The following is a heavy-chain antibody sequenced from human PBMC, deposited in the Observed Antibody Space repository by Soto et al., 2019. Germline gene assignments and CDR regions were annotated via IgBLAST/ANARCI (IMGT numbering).Heavy chain of an antibody. V-gene: IGHV3-30-3*01. D-gene: IGHD2-21*02. CDR1: GFTFSSYA. CDR2: ISYDGSNK. Sequence: QVQLVESGGGVVQPGRSLRLSCAASGFTFSSYAMHWVRQAPGKGLEWVAVISYDGSNKYYADSVKGRFTISRDNSKNTLSLQMNSLRAEDTAVYYCASWLVVTAIPHNWFDPWGQGTLVTVSS. J-gene: IGHJ5*02. CDR3: ASWLVVTAIPHNWFDP.